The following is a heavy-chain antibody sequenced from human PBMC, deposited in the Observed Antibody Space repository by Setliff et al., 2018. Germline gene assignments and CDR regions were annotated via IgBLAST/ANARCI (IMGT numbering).Heavy chain of an antibody. D-gene: IGHD5-18*01. V-gene: IGHV3-53*01. CDR1: GFTFSDYY. J-gene: IGHJ4*02. CDR3: ARANSGYSYGYDY. CDR2: IYSGGST. Sequence: GGSLRLSCAASGFTFSDYYMSWVRQAPGKGLEWVSVIYSGGSTYYADSVKGRFTISRDNSKNTLYLQMNSLRAEDTAVYYCARANSGYSYGYDYWGQGTLVTVSS.